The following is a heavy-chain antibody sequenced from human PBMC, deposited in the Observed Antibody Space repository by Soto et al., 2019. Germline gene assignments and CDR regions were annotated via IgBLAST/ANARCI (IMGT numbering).Heavy chain of an antibody. D-gene: IGHD3-16*02. V-gene: IGHV3-11*01. Sequence: QVQLVESGGGLVKPGGSLRLSCAASGFTFGDYYMSWIRQAPGKGLEWVSYISSSGSSTYYVDSVRGRFTISRDNAKNSLYLQMDSLGAEYTAVYYCWRAAAHRLAAWYSGQGNLVTVSA. CDR2: ISSSGSST. CDR3: WRAAAHRLAAWY. J-gene: IGHJ4*02. CDR1: GFTFGDYY.